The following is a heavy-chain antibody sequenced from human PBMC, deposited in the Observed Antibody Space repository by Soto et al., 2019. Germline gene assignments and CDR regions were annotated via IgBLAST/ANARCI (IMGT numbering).Heavy chain of an antibody. V-gene: IGHV3-21*01. J-gene: IGHJ4*02. Sequence: PGGSLRLSCAASGFTFSSYSMNWVRQAPGKGLEWVSSISSSSSYIYYADSVKGRFTISRDNAKNSLYLQMNSLRAEDTAVYYCARGLTTGLIVVALGYWGQGTLVTVSS. D-gene: IGHD3-22*01. CDR1: GFTFSSYS. CDR3: ARGLTTGLIVVALGY. CDR2: ISSSSSYI.